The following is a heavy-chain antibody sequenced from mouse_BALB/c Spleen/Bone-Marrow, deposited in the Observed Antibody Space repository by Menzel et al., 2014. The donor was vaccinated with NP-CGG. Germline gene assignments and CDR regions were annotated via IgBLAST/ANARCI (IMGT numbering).Heavy chain of an antibody. CDR1: GYTFTSYY. Sequence: VQVVESGAELVKPGASVKLSCKASGYTFTSYYMYWVKQRPGQGREWLGEINPSNGGTNFNEKFKNKATLTVDKSSSTAYMQLSSLTSEDSAVYYCSRGRRDALDYWGQGTSVTVSS. J-gene: IGHJ4*01. CDR3: SRGRRDALDY. CDR2: INPSNGGT. V-gene: IGHV1S16*01.